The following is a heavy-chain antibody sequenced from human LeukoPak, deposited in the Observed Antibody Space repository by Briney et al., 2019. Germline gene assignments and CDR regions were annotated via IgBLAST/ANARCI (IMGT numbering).Heavy chain of an antibody. V-gene: IGHV4-38-2*01. CDR2: IYYTGST. D-gene: IGHD5/OR15-5a*01. CDR3: ASRRAYHVYGY. Sequence: SETLSLTCAVSGYSISSGYYWGWIRQPPGKGLERIGSIYYTGSTYYNSSLKSRVTISVDTSKNQFSLNLSSVTAADTAVYYCASRRAYHVYGYWGQGTLVTVSS. J-gene: IGHJ4*02. CDR1: GYSISSGYY.